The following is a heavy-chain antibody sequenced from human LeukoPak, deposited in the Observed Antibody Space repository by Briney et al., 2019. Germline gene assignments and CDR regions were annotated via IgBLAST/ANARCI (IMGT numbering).Heavy chain of an antibody. CDR2: IIPIFGTA. Sequence: GASVKVSCKASGGTFSSYAISWVRQAPGQGLEWMGGIIPIFGTANYAQKFQGRVTITTDESTSTAYMELSSLRSEDTAVYYCAVAAATPYYYYYYMDVWGKGTTVTVSS. D-gene: IGHD2-15*01. V-gene: IGHV1-69*05. CDR1: GGTFSSYA. CDR3: AVAAATPYYYYYYMDV. J-gene: IGHJ6*03.